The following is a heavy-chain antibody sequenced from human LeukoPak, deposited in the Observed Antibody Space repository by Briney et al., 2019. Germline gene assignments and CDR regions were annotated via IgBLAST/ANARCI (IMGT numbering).Heavy chain of an antibody. J-gene: IGHJ4*02. D-gene: IGHD4-23*01. V-gene: IGHV3-74*01. CDR3: ARGRPHGNDY. CDR1: VFTLSSYW. Sequence: GGCLRLSCAASVFTLSSYWMKWVRQAQGKGRVWVSRIASDGSSTTYADSVKGRFSISRDNAKNTLYLQMNSLRVEDTAVYYCARGRPHGNDYWGQGTLVTVSS. CDR2: IASDGSST.